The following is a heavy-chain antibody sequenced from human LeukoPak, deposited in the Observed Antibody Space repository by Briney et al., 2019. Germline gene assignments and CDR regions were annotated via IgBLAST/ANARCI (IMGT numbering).Heavy chain of an antibody. CDR3: ASRAAYCGGDCYLGVYYYGMDV. V-gene: IGHV1-69*13. CDR2: IIPIFGTA. CDR1: GYTFTSYA. Sequence: SVKVSCKASGYTFTSYAMNWVRQAPGQGLEWMGGIIPIFGTANYAQKFQGRVTITADESTSTAYMELSSLRSEDTAVYYCASRAAYCGGDCYLGVYYYGMDVWGQGTTVTVSS. J-gene: IGHJ6*02. D-gene: IGHD2-21*02.